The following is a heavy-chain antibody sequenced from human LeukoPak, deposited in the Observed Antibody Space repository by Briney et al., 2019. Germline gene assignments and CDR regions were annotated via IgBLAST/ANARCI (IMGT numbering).Heavy chain of an antibody. CDR2: IYYSGST. CDR3: ARHTVTTFLFDY. Sequence: SETLSLTCTVSGDSISSYYWSWIRQPAGKGLEWIGRIYYSGSTYYNPSLKSRVTISVDTSKNQFSLKLSSVTAADTAVYYCARHTVTTFLFDYWGQGTLVTVSS. J-gene: IGHJ4*02. V-gene: IGHV4-4*07. D-gene: IGHD4-17*01. CDR1: GDSISSYY.